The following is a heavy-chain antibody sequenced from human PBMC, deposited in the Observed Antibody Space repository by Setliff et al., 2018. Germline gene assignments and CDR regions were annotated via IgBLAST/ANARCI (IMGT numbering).Heavy chain of an antibody. V-gene: IGHV3-7*01. J-gene: IGHJ4*02. D-gene: IGHD3-10*01. CDR3: ATARRGYQYGSGSLFDD. CDR2: INPDGSEK. CDR1: GFTYNNCW. Sequence: PGGSLRLSCGASGFTYNNCWVSWVRQAPGKGLEWLASINPDGSEKYYVDSVKGRFTISRDNAKNSLSLQMNSLRTEDTAVYYCATARRGYQYGSGSLFDDWGQGTLVTVSS.